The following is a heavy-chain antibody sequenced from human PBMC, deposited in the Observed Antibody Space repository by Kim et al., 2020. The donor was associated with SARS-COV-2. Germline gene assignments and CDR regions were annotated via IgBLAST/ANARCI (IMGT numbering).Heavy chain of an antibody. V-gene: IGHV4-4*02. CDR1: SGSITATNW. D-gene: IGHD1-26*01. J-gene: IGHJ5*02. CDR2: ISHSGGT. CDR3: AGRVAASPS. Sequence: SETLSLTCAVSSGSITATNWWTWVRQPPGKGLEWIGEISHSGGTNYNPSLKSRLTISMDKSRNQFSLKLTSVTAADTAVYYCAGRVAASPSWGQGTLVTV.